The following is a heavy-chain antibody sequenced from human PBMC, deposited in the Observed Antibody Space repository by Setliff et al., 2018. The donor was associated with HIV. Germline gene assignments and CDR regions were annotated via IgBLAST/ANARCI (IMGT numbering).Heavy chain of an antibody. CDR2: IYYTGFA. J-gene: IGHJ4*02. D-gene: IGHD1-1*01. Sequence: SETLSLTCSVSGDSMSSGSCFWGWIRQTPGKGLEWIGNIYYTGFAYYNPSLKSRVTISLDTSKTHFYLNLTSVTDADTAVYFCAREGRGDPAVATTRIDYWGQGKLVTVSS. CDR3: AREGRGDPAVATTRIDY. V-gene: IGHV4-39*02. CDR1: GDSMSSGSCF.